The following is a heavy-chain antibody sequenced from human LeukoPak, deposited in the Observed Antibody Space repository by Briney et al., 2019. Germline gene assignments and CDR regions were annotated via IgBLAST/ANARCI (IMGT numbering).Heavy chain of an antibody. CDR3: AKGRSTVTTLGAFDI. V-gene: IGHV3-23*01. CDR1: GFTFSSSA. D-gene: IGHD4-17*01. J-gene: IGHJ3*02. CDR2: ISGSGGST. Sequence: PGGSLRLSCAASGFTFSSSAMSWVRQVPGKGLEWVSAISGSGGSTYYADSVKGRFTISRDNSKNTLYLQMNSLRAEDTAVYYCAKGRSTVTTLGAFDIWGQGTMVTVSS.